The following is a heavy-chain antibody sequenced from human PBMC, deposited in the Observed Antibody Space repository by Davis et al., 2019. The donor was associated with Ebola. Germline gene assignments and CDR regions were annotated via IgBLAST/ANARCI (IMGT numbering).Heavy chain of an antibody. Sequence: GGSLRLSCAGSGFTFNSYWMSWVRQAPGKGLEWVANIKQDGSEKYYVDSVKGRFTISRDNAKNSLYLQMNSLRAEDTAVHYCANYGDSFDYWGQGTLVTVSS. D-gene: IGHD4-17*01. CDR1: GFTFNSYW. CDR2: IKQDGSEK. V-gene: IGHV3-7*03. CDR3: ANYGDSFDY. J-gene: IGHJ4*02.